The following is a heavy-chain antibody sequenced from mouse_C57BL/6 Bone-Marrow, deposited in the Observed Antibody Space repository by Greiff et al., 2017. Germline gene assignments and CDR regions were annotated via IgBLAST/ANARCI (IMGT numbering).Heavy chain of an antibody. D-gene: IGHD3-1*01. CDR3: ARSGYYFDY. CDR1: GYTFTSYW. V-gene: IGHV1-64*01. CDR2: INPNSGSN. Sequence: QVQLQQPGAELVKPGASVKMSCKASGYTFTSYWMNWVKQRPGQGLEWIGMINPNSGSNNYNEKFKSKATRYVDKSSSKAYMQLSSLTSEDSAVYYCARSGYYFDYWGQGTTLTVSS. J-gene: IGHJ2*01.